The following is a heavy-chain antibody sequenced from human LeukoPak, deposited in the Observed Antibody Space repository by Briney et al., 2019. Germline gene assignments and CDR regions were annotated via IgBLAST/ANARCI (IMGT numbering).Heavy chain of an antibody. CDR1: GGSFSGYY. Sequence: PSETLSLTCAVYGGSFSGYYWSWIRQPPGKGLEWIGEINHSGSTNYNPSLKSRVTISVDTSKNQFSLKLSSVTAADTAVYYCASGVDSSSWYYFDYWGQGTLVTVSS. CDR2: INHSGST. V-gene: IGHV4-34*01. CDR3: ASGVDSSSWYYFDY. D-gene: IGHD6-13*01. J-gene: IGHJ4*02.